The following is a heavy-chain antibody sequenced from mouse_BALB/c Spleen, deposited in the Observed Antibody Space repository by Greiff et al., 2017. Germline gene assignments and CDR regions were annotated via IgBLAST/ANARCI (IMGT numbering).Heavy chain of an antibody. CDR1: GFTFSSYA. CDR2: ISSVGSN. Sequence: EVKLVESGGGLVKPGGSLKLSCAASGFTFSSYAMSWVRQTPEKRLEWVASISSVGSNYYPDSVEGRFTITRDNARNILYLQMSSLRSEDTAMYYCARVYDGTFDYWGQGTLVTVSA. D-gene: IGHD2-3*01. V-gene: IGHV5-6-5*01. J-gene: IGHJ3*01. CDR3: ARVYDGTFDY.